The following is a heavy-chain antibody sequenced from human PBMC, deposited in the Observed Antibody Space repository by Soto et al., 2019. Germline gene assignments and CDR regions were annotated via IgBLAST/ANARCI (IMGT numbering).Heavy chain of an antibody. D-gene: IGHD3-22*01. CDR1: GFTFSSYG. CDR2: ISYDGSNK. Sequence: QVQLVESGGGVVQPGRSLRLSCAASGFTFSSYGMHWVRQAPGKGLEWVAVISYDGSNKYYADSVKGRFTISRDNSKNPLYLQMNSPRAEDTAVYYCAKFPTYYYDSSGYYYGAFDIWGQGTMVTVSS. J-gene: IGHJ3*02. CDR3: AKFPTYYYDSSGYYYGAFDI. V-gene: IGHV3-30*18.